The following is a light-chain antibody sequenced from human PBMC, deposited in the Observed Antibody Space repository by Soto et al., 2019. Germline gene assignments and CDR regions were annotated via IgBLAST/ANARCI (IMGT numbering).Light chain of an antibody. J-gene: IGKJ1*01. CDR2: GAS. CDR3: QKYNKPRLT. CDR1: RDIDNS. Sequence: DIRVTQSPLSLSASVGARVTITCRASRDIDNSLAWYQQIPGRAPKLLIYGASSLQSGVPSRFSGSGSWPYFVLTITTLQPEDLATYYCQKYNKPRLTFGQGTQV. V-gene: IGKV1-27*01.